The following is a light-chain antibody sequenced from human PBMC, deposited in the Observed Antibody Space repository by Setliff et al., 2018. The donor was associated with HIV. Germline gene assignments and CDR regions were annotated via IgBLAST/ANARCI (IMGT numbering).Light chain of an antibody. Sequence: QSVLTQPPSASGTPGQRVTISCSGSSSNIGSNTVNWYQHLTGTAPKLLIYRNNQRPSGVPYRFSGSKSGTSVSLAISGLHSENEADYYCATWGDSLNGYVFGTGTKV. CDR3: ATWGDSLNGYV. CDR2: RNN. J-gene: IGLJ1*01. V-gene: IGLV1-44*01. CDR1: SSNIGSNT.